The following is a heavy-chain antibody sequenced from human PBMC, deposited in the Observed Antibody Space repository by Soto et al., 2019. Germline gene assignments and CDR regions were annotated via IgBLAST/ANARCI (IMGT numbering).Heavy chain of an antibody. CDR3: GISLNRGGRTTFIV. CDR2: INWKSDI. J-gene: IGHJ4*02. V-gene: IGHV3-9*01. D-gene: IGHD3-16*01. Sequence: GGSLRLSCAVSGFTFDDNAMHWVRQAPEKGLEWVSGINWKSDIGYEDSVMGRLFISCDNDENYLFLQKNSLRADDTASYYCGISLNRGGRTTFIVWGQGTKVTVYS. CDR1: GFTFDDNA.